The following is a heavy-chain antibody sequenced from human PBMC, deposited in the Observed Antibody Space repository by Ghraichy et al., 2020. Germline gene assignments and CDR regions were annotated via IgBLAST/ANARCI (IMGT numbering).Heavy chain of an antibody. CDR1: GFTFSSYE. Sequence: GGSLRLSCAASGFTFSSYEMNWVRQAPGKGLEWVSYISSSGSTIYYADSVKGRFTISRDNAKNSLYLQMNSLRAEDTAVYYCARISPGIAVAGPPRPSDQSFDYWGQGTLVTVSS. V-gene: IGHV3-48*03. D-gene: IGHD6-19*01. J-gene: IGHJ4*02. CDR2: ISSSGSTI. CDR3: ARISPGIAVAGPPRPSDQSFDY.